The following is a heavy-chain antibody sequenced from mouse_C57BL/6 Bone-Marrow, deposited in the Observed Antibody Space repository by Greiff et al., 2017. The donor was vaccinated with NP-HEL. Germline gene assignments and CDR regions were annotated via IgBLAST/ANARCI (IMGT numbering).Heavy chain of an antibody. J-gene: IGHJ2*01. D-gene: IGHD2-1*01. Sequence: QVQLQQSGAELVRPGASVTLSCKASGYTFTDYEMHWVKQTPVHGLEWIGAIDPETGGTAYNQKFKGKAILTADKSSSTASMELRSLTSEDSAVYYCEGKVYYGSYYFDYWGQGTTLTVSS. CDR3: EGKVYYGSYYFDY. CDR2: IDPETGGT. V-gene: IGHV1-15*01. CDR1: GYTFTDYE.